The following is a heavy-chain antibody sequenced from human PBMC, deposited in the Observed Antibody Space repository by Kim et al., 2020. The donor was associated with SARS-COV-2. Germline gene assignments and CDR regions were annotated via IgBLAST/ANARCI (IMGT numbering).Heavy chain of an antibody. D-gene: IGHD3-3*01. J-gene: IGHJ6*02. Sequence: GGSLRLSCAASGFTFSSYSMTWVRQAPGKGLEWVSSIRSSSNYIYYADTVKGRVTNSRDNAKNSLYLRMNNLRAEDTVLYYCGRDLLRRGDLHVWGQGTTVTVPS. CDR1: GFTFSSYS. CDR3: GRDLLRRGDLHV. V-gene: IGHV3-21*01. CDR2: IRSSSNYI.